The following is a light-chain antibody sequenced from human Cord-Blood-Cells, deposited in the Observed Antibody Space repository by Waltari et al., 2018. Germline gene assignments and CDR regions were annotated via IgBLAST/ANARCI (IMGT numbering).Light chain of an antibody. J-gene: IGLJ2*01. CDR1: SLRSYY. CDR2: GKN. Sequence: SSELTQDPAVSVALGPPVRNTCPGDSLRSYYATWYQHKPGQAPVLVIYGKNNRPSGIPDRFSGSSSGNTASLTITGAQAEDEADYYCNSRDSSGNHVVFGGGTKLTVL. CDR3: NSRDSSGNHVV. V-gene: IGLV3-19*01.